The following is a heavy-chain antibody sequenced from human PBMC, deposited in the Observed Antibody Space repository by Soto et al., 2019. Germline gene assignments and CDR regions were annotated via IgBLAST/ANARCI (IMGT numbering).Heavy chain of an antibody. CDR1: GFSLTTSGVG. J-gene: IGHJ4*02. CDR2: IYWDDDK. Sequence: QITLNESGPTPAKPRQTLTLTCTFSGFSLTTSGVGVGWIRQSPGKAPEWLALIYWDDDKRYSPSLKSRLTITKDTSKNQVVLTMADLDPADTATYYCAHRVLRTVFGLVTTTAIYFDFWGQGTPVAVSS. V-gene: IGHV2-5*02. D-gene: IGHD3-3*01. CDR3: AHRVLRTVFGLVTTTAIYFDF.